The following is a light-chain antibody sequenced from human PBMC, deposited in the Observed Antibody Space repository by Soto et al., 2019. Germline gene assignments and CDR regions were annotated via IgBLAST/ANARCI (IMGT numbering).Light chain of an antibody. J-gene: IGKJ1*01. CDR2: KAS. CDR1: QDISSF. Sequence: DIQMTQSPSTLSASIGDRVTITCRASQDISSFLAWYQQKPGKAPKLLIYKASTLKSGVPSRFSGSGSGTEFTLTISSLQPDDFATYYCQHYNSYSEAFGQGTKVDIK. CDR3: QHYNSYSEA. V-gene: IGKV1-5*03.